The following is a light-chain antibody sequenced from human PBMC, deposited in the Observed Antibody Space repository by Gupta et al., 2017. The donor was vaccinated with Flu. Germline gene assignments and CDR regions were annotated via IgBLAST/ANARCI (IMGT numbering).Light chain of an antibody. V-gene: IGKV1-39*01. CDR1: RSINTF. CDR3: QQTHNVPYS. Sequence: IQMTQSPSSLSASVGDTVTITCRASRSINTFLNWYQQKPGNAPKLLIYSASTLQRGVPSRFSGSGSETAFTLIITSLQPEDFATYYCQQTHNVPYSFGQGTKLDI. CDR2: SAS. J-gene: IGKJ2*01.